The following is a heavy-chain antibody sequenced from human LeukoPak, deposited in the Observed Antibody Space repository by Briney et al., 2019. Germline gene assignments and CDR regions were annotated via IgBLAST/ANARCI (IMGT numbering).Heavy chain of an antibody. CDR2: IRYDGSNK. CDR3: AKDRTVTNYYYYYMDV. Sequence: GGSLRPSCAASGFTFSSYGMHWVRQAPGKGLEWVAFIRYDGSNKYYADSVKGRFTISRDNSKNTLYLQMNSLRAEDTAVYYCAKDRTVTNYYYYYMDVWGKGTTVTVSS. CDR1: GFTFSSYG. V-gene: IGHV3-30*02. J-gene: IGHJ6*03. D-gene: IGHD4-11*01.